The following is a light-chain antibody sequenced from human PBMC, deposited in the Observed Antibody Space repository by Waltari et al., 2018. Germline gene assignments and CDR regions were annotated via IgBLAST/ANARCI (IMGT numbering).Light chain of an antibody. CDR1: SSDVGGYNY. CDR2: EVT. CDR3: TSFTSSNTWV. J-gene: IGLJ3*02. V-gene: IGLV2-14*01. Sequence: QSALPQPASVSGSPGQSITISCPGTSSDVGGYNYVSWYQQHPGKAPKVMIYEVTNRPSGVSHRFSGSKSDNTASLTISGLQAEDEADYYCTSFTSSNTWVFGGGTKLTVL.